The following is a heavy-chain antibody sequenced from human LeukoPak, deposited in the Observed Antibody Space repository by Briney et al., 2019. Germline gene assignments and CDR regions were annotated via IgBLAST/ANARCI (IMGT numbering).Heavy chain of an antibody. D-gene: IGHD4-17*01. Sequence: LSGGSLRLSCAASGFTFSSYWIHWVRQAPGKGLVWVSRINSDGSSTSYADSVKGRFTISRDNAKNTLYLQMNSLRAEDTAVYYCARVHGDYVRVWRYFDYWGQGTLVTVSS. V-gene: IGHV3-74*01. CDR1: GFTFSSYW. CDR2: INSDGSST. CDR3: ARVHGDYVRVWRYFDY. J-gene: IGHJ4*02.